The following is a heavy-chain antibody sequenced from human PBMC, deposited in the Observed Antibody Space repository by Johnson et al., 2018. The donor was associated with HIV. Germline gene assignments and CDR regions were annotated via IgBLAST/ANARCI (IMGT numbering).Heavy chain of an antibody. V-gene: IGHV3-20*04. D-gene: IGHD2-15*01. Sequence: VQLVESGGGVVRPGGSLRLSCAASGFTFDDYGMSWVRQAPGKGLEWVSGINWNGGSTGYADSVKGRFTISRDNAKNSLYLQMSSLRAEDTAVYYCAREIVVAVADTLTSGVFDIWGQGTMVTVSS. CDR1: GFTFDDYG. J-gene: IGHJ3*02. CDR3: AREIVVAVADTLTSGVFDI. CDR2: INWNGGST.